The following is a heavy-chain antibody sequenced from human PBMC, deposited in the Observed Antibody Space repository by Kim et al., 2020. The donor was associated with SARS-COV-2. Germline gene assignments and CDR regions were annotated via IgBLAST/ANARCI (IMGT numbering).Heavy chain of an antibody. CDR2: IYYSGST. CDR1: GGSISSYY. CDR3: ARALGRYYDSSGYYKE. J-gene: IGHJ4*02. V-gene: IGHV4-59*01. D-gene: IGHD3-22*01. Sequence: SETLSLTCTVSGGSISSYYWSWIRQPPGKGLEWIGYIYYSGSTNYNPSLKSRVTISVDTSKNQFSLKLSSVTAADTAVYYCARALGRYYDSSGYYKEWGQGTLVTVSS.